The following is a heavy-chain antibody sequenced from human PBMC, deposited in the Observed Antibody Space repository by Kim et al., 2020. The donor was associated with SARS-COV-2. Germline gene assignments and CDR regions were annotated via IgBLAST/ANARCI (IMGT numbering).Heavy chain of an antibody. Sequence: SETLSLTCAVYGGSFSGYYWSWIRQPPGKGLEWIGEINHSGSTNYNPSLKSRVTISVDTSKNQFSLKLSSVTAADTAVYYCARGGPGDDYGDFDYWGQGTLVTVSS. CDR3: ARGGPGDDYGDFDY. J-gene: IGHJ4*02. CDR1: GGSFSGYY. D-gene: IGHD4-17*01. CDR2: INHSGST. V-gene: IGHV4-34*01.